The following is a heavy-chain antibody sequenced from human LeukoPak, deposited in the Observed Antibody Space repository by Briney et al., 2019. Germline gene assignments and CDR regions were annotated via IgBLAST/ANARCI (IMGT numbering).Heavy chain of an antibody. Sequence: SETLSLTCTVSGGSISSYYWSWIRQPAGKGLEWIGRIYTSGSTNYNPSLKSRVTMSVDTSKNQFSLKLSSVTAADTAVYYCARDLVPRYCSSTSCSDRRYFAYWGQGTLVPVSS. V-gene: IGHV4-4*07. CDR3: ARDLVPRYCSSTSCSDRRYFAY. D-gene: IGHD2-2*01. J-gene: IGHJ4*02. CDR1: GGSISSYY. CDR2: IYTSGST.